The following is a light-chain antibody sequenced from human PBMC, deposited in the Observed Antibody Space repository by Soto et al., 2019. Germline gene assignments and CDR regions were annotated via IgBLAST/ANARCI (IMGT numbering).Light chain of an antibody. V-gene: IGKV3-20*01. CDR2: VAS. CDR3: QQYGSSPRT. J-gene: IGKJ1*01. CDR1: QSVSGNS. Sequence: DIVLKQSPGTLSLSPGDRATLSCRASQSVSGNSLAWYQQKPGQAPRLLIYVASIRATGVPDRFSGSGSGADFTLTIRRLEPEDFAVYYCQQYGSSPRTFGQGTKVEIK.